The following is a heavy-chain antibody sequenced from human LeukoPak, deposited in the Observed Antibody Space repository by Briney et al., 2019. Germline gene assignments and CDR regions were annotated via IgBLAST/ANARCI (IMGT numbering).Heavy chain of an antibody. CDR1: GFTFSSYW. Sequence: GGSLRLSCAASGFTFSSYWMSWVRQAPGKGLEWVANIKQDGSEKYYVYSVKGRFTISRDNAKNSLYLQMNSLRDEDTAVYYCARDKVVGATFFDYWGQGTLVTVSS. CDR3: ARDKVVGATFFDY. J-gene: IGHJ4*02. D-gene: IGHD1-26*01. V-gene: IGHV3-7*01. CDR2: IKQDGSEK.